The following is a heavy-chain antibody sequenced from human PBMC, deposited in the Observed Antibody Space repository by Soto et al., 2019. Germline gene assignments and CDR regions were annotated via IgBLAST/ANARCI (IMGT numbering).Heavy chain of an antibody. CDR2: ISPYNGNT. CDR3: ARQDVVLRAAIPQFDP. Sequence: ASVKVSCKASGYSFTSYGISWVRQAPGQGLEWMGWISPYNGNTNYAQKLQGRVTMTTDTSTSTAYMELRSLRSDDTAVYYCARQDVVLRAAIPQFDPWGQGTLVTVSS. CDR1: GYSFTSYG. D-gene: IGHD2-2*01. J-gene: IGHJ5*02. V-gene: IGHV1-18*04.